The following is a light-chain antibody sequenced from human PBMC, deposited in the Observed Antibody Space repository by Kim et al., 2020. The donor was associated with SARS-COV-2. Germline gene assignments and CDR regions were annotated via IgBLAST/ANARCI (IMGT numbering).Light chain of an antibody. J-gene: IGKJ1*01. CDR1: QSLSNN. V-gene: IGKV3-15*01. Sequence: VAPGERAPLSCRASQSLSNNLAWYQQKPGQPPRLLIYDASTRATGIPARFSGSGSGTEFTLTISSLQSEDLAVYYCQQYNSWPRTFGQGTKVDIK. CDR2: DAS. CDR3: QQYNSWPRT.